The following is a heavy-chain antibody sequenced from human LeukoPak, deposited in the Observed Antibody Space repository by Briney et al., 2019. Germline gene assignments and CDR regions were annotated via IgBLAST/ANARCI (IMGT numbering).Heavy chain of an antibody. Sequence: KSSEALSLTCAVYGGSFSGYYWSWIRQPPGKGLEWIGEINHSGSTNYNPSLKSRVTTSVDTSKNQFSLKLSSVTAADTAVYYCARGGKGSSSSRYNWFDPWGQGTLVTVSS. J-gene: IGHJ5*02. CDR3: ARGGKGSSSSRYNWFDP. CDR1: GGSFSGYY. D-gene: IGHD6-6*01. V-gene: IGHV4-34*01. CDR2: INHSGST.